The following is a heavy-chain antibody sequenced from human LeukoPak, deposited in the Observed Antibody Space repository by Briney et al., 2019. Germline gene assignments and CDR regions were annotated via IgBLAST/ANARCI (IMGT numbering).Heavy chain of an antibody. CDR3: ARHPYYYDSSGYYYHWFDP. V-gene: IGHV4-4*09. J-gene: IGHJ5*02. D-gene: IGHD3-22*01. Sequence: SETLSLTCTVSGGSISSYYWSWIRQPPGKGLEWIGYIYTSGSTNYNPSLKSRVTISVDTSKNPFSLKLSSVTAADTAVYYCARHPYYYDSSGYYYHWFDPWGQGTLVTVSS. CDR1: GGSISSYY. CDR2: IYTSGST.